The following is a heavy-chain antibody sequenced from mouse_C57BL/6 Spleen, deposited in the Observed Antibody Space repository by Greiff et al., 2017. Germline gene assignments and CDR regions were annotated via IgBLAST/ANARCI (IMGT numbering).Heavy chain of an antibody. CDR2: IDTNSGGT. CDR3: ARDGPSYAMDY. V-gene: IGHV1-72*01. Sequence: QVQLQQPGAELVKPGASVKLSCKASGYTFTSYWMHWVKQRPGRGLEWIGRIDTNSGGTKYNEKFKSKATLTVDKPSSTAYMQLSSLTSEDSAVYYCARDGPSYAMDYWGQGTSVTVSS. J-gene: IGHJ4*01. D-gene: IGHD2-3*01. CDR1: GYTFTSYW.